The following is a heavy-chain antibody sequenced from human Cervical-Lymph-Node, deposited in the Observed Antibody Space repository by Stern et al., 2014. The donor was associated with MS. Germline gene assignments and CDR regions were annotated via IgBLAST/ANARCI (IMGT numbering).Heavy chain of an antibody. CDR3: ARDQRGVAAAGTWFDH. V-gene: IGHV3-66*01. Sequence: VQLVQSGGGLVQPGGSLTLSCAASGVTVSSHYMSWVRQAPGQGLELVSVIDIGGTTYYAESVKARFTISRDTSKNTLYLQMNSLRAEDTGVYYCARDQRGVAAAGTWFDHWGQGTLVTVSS. CDR1: GVTVSSHY. CDR2: IDIGGTT. D-gene: IGHD6-13*01. J-gene: IGHJ5*02.